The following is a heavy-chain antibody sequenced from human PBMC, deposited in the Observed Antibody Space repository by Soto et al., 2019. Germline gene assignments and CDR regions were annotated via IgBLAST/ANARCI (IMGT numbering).Heavy chain of an antibody. Sequence: GGSLRLSCAASGFTFSSYWMSWVRQAPGKGLEWVANIKQDGSEKYYVDSVKGRFTISRDNAKNSLYLQMNSLRAEDTAVYYCARGRYYDFWSGFGYWGQGTLVTVSS. CDR3: ARGRYYDFWSGFGY. J-gene: IGHJ4*02. CDR2: IKQDGSEK. CDR1: GFTFSSYW. D-gene: IGHD3-3*01. V-gene: IGHV3-7*01.